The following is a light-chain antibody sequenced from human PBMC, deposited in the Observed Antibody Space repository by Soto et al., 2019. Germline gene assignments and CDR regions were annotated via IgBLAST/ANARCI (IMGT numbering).Light chain of an antibody. CDR3: NSCTSSNTYV. J-gene: IGLJ1*01. V-gene: IGLV2-14*01. CDR1: SSDVGGYNY. CDR2: DVS. Sequence: QSALTQPASVSGSPGQSITISCTGTSSDVGGYNYVSWYQQHPGKAPKLMIYDVSNRPSGVPNRFSGSKSGNTASLTISGPQAEDEADYYCNSCTSSNTYVFGTGTKVTV.